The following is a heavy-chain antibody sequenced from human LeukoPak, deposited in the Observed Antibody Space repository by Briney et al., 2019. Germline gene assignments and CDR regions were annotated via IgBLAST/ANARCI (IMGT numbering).Heavy chain of an antibody. V-gene: IGHV4-39*01. CDR2: IYYSGST. Sequence: PSETLSLNCTVSGGSISSSSYYWGWIREPPGKGLEWIGSIYYSGSTYYNPSLKSRVTISVDTSKNQFSLKLSSVTAADTAVYYCASSVVVAATDAFDIWGQGTMVTVSS. D-gene: IGHD2-15*01. CDR3: ASSVVVAATDAFDI. J-gene: IGHJ3*02. CDR1: GGSISSSSYY.